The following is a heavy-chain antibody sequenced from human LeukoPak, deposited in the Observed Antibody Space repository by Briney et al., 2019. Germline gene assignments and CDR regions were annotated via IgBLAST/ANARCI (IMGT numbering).Heavy chain of an antibody. CDR3: ARGAYYDYVWGSYRPKRNYFDY. CDR2: IYYSGST. D-gene: IGHD3-16*02. V-gene: IGHV4-31*03. Sequence: SQTLSLTCTVSGGSISSGGYYWSWIRQHPGKGLEWIGYIYYSGSTYYNPSLKSRVTISVDTSKNQFSLKLSSVTAADTAVYYCARGAYYDYVWGSYRPKRNYFDYWGQGTLVTVSS. CDR1: GGSISSGGYY. J-gene: IGHJ4*02.